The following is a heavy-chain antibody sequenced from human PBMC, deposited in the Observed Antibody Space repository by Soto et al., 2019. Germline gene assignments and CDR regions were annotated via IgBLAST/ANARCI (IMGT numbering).Heavy chain of an antibody. CDR1: GYTFTSYA. V-gene: IGHV1-3*01. CDR2: INAGNGNT. J-gene: IGHJ1*01. Sequence: DSVKVSCKASGYTFTSYAMHWVLQAPGQRLEWMGWINAGNGNTKYSQKFQGRVTITRDTSASTAYMELSSLRSEDTAVYYCASPPLYGDYGPNAEYFQHWGQGTLVTVSS. CDR3: ASPPLYGDYGPNAEYFQH. D-gene: IGHD4-17*01.